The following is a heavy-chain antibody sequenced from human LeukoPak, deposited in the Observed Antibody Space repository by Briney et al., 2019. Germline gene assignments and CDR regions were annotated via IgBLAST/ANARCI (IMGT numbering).Heavy chain of an antibody. CDR2: IMPIFGAP. Sequence: ASVKVSCKASGGSFSTYTITWVRQAPGQGLEWMGGIMPIFGAPSYAQKFQGRVTVTTDESTSTAYMEMRSLRFEDTAIYYCARVDRYYFYLDVWGKGTTVTVSS. CDR3: ARVDRYYFYLDV. J-gene: IGHJ6*03. CDR1: GGSFSTYT. V-gene: IGHV1-69*05.